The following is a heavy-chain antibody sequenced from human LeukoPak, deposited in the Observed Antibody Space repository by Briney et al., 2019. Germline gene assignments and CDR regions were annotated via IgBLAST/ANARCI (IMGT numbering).Heavy chain of an antibody. J-gene: IGHJ6*02. V-gene: IGHV3-30*18. CDR3: AKDQNSGYDDPTYGMDV. D-gene: IGHD5-12*01. CDR1: GFTFSSYG. Sequence: AGRSLRLSCAASGFTFSSYGMHWVRQAPGKGLEWVAVISYDGSNKYYADSVKGRFTISRDNSKNTLYLQMNSLRAEDTAVYYCAKDQNSGYDDPTYGMDVWGQGTTVTVSS. CDR2: ISYDGSNK.